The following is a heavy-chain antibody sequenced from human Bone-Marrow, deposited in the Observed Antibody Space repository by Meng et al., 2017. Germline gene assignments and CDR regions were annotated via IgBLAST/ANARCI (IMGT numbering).Heavy chain of an antibody. CDR3: AREVAAAGTSYFDY. CDR1: GGTFSSYA. D-gene: IGHD6-13*01. Sequence: QVQLVQSGAEVKKPGSSVKVSCKASGGTFSSYAISWVRQAPGQGLEWMGIINPSGGSTSYAQKFQGRVTMTRDTSTSTVYMELSSLRSEDTAVYYCAREVAAAGTSYFDYWGQGTLVTVSS. V-gene: IGHV1-46*01. J-gene: IGHJ4*02. CDR2: INPSGGST.